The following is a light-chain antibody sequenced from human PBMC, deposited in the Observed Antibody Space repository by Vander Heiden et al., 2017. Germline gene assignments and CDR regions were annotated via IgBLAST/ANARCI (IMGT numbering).Light chain of an antibody. Sequence: AIRITQSPSSLSASTGDRVTSTCRASQGISSYLAWYQQKPGKAPKLLIYAASTLQSGVPSRFSGSGSGTDFTLTISCLQSEDFATYYCQQYYSYPSFTFGPGTKVDIK. V-gene: IGKV1-8*01. CDR3: QQYYSYPSFT. J-gene: IGKJ3*01. CDR2: AAS. CDR1: QGISSY.